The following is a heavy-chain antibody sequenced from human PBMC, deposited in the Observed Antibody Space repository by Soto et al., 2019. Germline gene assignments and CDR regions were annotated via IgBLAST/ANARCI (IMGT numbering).Heavy chain of an antibody. J-gene: IGHJ4*02. CDR2: INAGNGNT. V-gene: IGHV1-3*01. Sequence: ASVKVSCKASGYTFTSYAMHWVRQAPGQRLEWMGWINAGNGNTKYSQKFQGRVTITRDTSASTAYMELSSLRSEDTAMYYCTRTLISSQDGFDAWRQGTQVTVYS. CDR3: TRTLISSQDGFDA. D-gene: IGHD6-13*01. CDR1: GYTFTSYA.